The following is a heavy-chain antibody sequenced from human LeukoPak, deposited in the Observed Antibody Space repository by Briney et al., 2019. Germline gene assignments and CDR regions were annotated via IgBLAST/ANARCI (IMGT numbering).Heavy chain of an antibody. Sequence: SETLSLTCAVYGGSFSGYYWSWIRQPPGKGLEWIGEINHSGSTNYNPSLKSRVTMSVDTSKNQFSLKLSSVTAADTAVYYCARDPDASGAGYWGQGTLVTVSS. J-gene: IGHJ4*02. D-gene: IGHD3-10*01. V-gene: IGHV4-34*01. CDR2: INHSGST. CDR3: ARDPDASGAGY. CDR1: GGSFSGYY.